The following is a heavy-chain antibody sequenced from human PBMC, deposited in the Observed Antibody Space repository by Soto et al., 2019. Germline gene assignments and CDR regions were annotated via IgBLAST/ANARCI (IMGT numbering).Heavy chain of an antibody. CDR2: IYYSGST. CDR1: GGSISSSSYY. CDR3: GSSSEGDYYYGMDV. V-gene: IGHV4-39*01. Sequence: KSSETLSLTCTVSGGSISSSSYYWGWIRQPPGKGLEWIGSIYYSGSTYYNPSLKSRVTISVDTSKNQFSLKLSSVTAADTAVYYCGSSSEGDYYYGMDVWGQGTTVTVSS. J-gene: IGHJ6*02. D-gene: IGHD6-13*01.